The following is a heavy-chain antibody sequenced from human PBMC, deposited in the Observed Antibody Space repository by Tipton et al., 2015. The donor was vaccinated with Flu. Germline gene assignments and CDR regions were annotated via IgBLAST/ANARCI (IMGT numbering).Heavy chain of an antibody. Sequence: QLVQSGGGVVQPRGSLRLSCAASGFSFSNYGMHWVRLAPGKGLEWVAFIRFDGTETFYADSVKGRFTISRDNSRNTLFLQTNFLRPEDTALYYCAKDRRSRIVLVTTPMPDGAMDVWGQGATVTVSS. D-gene: IGHD2-2*01. J-gene: IGHJ6*02. CDR3: AKDRRSRIVLVTTPMPDGAMDV. CDR1: GFSFSNYG. V-gene: IGHV3-30*02. CDR2: IRFDGTET.